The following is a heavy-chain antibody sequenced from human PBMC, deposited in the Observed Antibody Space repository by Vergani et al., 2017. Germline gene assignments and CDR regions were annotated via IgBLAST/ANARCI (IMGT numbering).Heavy chain of an antibody. J-gene: IGHJ6*02. D-gene: IGHD6-19*01. CDR2: ISYDGSNK. CDR3: AKGMRGWYEGYYYYYYGMDV. V-gene: IGHV3-30*18. Sequence: QVQLVESGGGVVQPGRSLRLSCAASGFTFSSYGMHWVRQAPGKGLEWVAVISYDGSNKYYADSVKGRFTISRDNSKNTLYLQMNSLRAEDTAVYYCAKGMRGWYEGYYYYYYGMDVWGQGTTVTVSS. CDR1: GFTFSSYG.